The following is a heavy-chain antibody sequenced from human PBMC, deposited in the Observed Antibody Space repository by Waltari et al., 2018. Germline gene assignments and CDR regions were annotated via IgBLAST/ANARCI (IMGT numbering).Heavy chain of an antibody. CDR3: ARVARKTYSSPVPGRDYYYGMDV. CDR2: INSDGSDT. Sequence: EEQLVESGGGLIKPGESLRVSCSVSGFPFSRYWMNWVRQAPGKGLLWVARINSDGSDTSYADSVKGRFTISRDNARNTVYLQMKSLRAEDTAVYYCARVARKTYSSPVPGRDYYYGMDVWGLGTTVTVSS. V-gene: IGHV3-74*01. CDR1: GFPFSRYW. D-gene: IGHD3-22*01. J-gene: IGHJ6*02.